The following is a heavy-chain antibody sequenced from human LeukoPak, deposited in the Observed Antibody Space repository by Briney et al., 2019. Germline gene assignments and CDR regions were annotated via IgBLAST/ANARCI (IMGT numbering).Heavy chain of an antibody. CDR2: INYSGST. CDR1: GGSISSGGYY. CDR3: ARAPGGIVGATSWFDP. Sequence: SETLSLTCTVSGGSISSGGYYWSWIRQHPGKGLEWIGYINYSGSTYYNPSLKSRVTISVDTSKNQFSLKLSSVTAADTAVYYCARAPGGIVGATSWFDPWGQGTLVTVSS. D-gene: IGHD1-26*01. V-gene: IGHV4-31*03. J-gene: IGHJ5*02.